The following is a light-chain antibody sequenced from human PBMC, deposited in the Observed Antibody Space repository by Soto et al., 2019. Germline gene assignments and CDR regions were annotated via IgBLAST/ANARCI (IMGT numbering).Light chain of an antibody. CDR3: QQYGSSPPT. CDR2: GAS. J-gene: IGKJ1*01. CDR1: QSVTGSY. Sequence: EIVLTQSPGTLSLPPGEGATLSCRASQSVTGSYLAWYQQKPGQAPRLLIYGASTRATGIPDRFSGSGSGTDFTLTISRPEPEDFAVYCCQQYGSSPPTFGQGTKV. V-gene: IGKV3-20*01.